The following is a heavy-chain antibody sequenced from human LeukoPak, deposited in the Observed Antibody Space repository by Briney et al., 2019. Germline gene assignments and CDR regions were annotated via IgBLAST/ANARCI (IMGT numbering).Heavy chain of an antibody. J-gene: IGHJ4*02. CDR2: INHSGST. V-gene: IGHV4-34*01. CDR3: ARQSAAAGTDH. D-gene: IGHD6-13*01. Sequence: SETLSPTCAVYGGSFSGYYWSWIRQPPGKGLEWIGEINHSGSTNYNPSLKSRVTISVDTSKNQFSLKLSSVTAADTAVYYCARQSAAAGTDHWGQGTLVTVSS. CDR1: GGSFSGYY.